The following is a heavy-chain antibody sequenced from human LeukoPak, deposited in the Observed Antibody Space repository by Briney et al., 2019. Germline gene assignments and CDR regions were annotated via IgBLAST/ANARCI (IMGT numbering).Heavy chain of an antibody. V-gene: IGHV3-30*04. D-gene: IGHD3-9*01. Sequence: GSLRLSCAASGFTFRSYSMHWVRQASGKGLEGGAVISYDGSNKYYADSVKGRFTISRDNSKNTLYLQMNSLRAEDTAVYYCARDIEDILTGYWYYGMDVWGQGTTVTVSS. J-gene: IGHJ6*02. CDR2: ISYDGSNK. CDR1: GFTFRSYS. CDR3: ARDIEDILTGYWYYGMDV.